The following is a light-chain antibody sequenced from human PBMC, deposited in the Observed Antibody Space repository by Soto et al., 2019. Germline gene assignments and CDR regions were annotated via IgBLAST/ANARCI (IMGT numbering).Light chain of an antibody. CDR2: SES. CDR1: QSISGTY. V-gene: IGKV3-20*01. Sequence: DIVLTQSPGTLSLASGERATLSCRTSQSISGTYLAWYQQKPGQAPRLLIYSESTRATGIPDRFSGSGSGTDFTLTISRLEPEDFAVYYCQQYNNWPLTFGGGTKVDIK. CDR3: QQYNNWPLT. J-gene: IGKJ4*01.